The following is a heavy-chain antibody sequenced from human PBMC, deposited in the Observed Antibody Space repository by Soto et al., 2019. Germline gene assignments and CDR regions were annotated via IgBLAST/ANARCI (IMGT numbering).Heavy chain of an antibody. CDR1: GYSFTSYW. Sequence: GESLKISCKGSGYSFTSYWIGWVRRMPGKGLEWMGIIYPGDSDTRYSPSFQGQVTISADKSISTAYLQWSSLKASDTAMYYCARAFPTSPYCSGGSCYSDYYYGMDVWGQGTTVTVSS. J-gene: IGHJ6*02. V-gene: IGHV5-51*01. CDR2: IYPGDSDT. D-gene: IGHD2-15*01. CDR3: ARAFPTSPYCSGGSCYSDYYYGMDV.